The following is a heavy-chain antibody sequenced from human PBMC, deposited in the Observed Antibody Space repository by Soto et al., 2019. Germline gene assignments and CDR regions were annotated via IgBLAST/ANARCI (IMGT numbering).Heavy chain of an antibody. J-gene: IGHJ5*01. D-gene: IGHD2-8*01. CDR3: VSLIGNSWFDS. CDR1: GDSVSTNSAT. Sequence: PSQTLSLTCDISGDSVSTNSATWNWIRQSPSRGLEWLGRTYYRSQWFSDYAVSVKGRITISPDTSNNQLSLQLDSVTPDDTAVFYCVSLIGNSWFDSRGQGTLVTVSS. CDR2: TYYRSQWFS. V-gene: IGHV6-1*01.